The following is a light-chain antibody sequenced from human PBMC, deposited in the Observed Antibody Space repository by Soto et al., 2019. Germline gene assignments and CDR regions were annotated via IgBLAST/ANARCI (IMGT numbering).Light chain of an antibody. V-gene: IGKV3-20*01. Sequence: EIFLTQSPDTLSLSPGERATLTCRASQSVTNYIAWYQQRPGQAPRLLIYDASNRATGVPDRFSGSGSGTDFTLTISRLEPEDFAVYYCQQYGSSGTFGQGTKVDIK. CDR2: DAS. CDR1: QSVTNY. CDR3: QQYGSSGT. J-gene: IGKJ1*01.